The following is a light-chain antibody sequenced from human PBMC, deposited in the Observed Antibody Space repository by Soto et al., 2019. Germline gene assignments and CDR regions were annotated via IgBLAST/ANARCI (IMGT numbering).Light chain of an antibody. CDR2: YVS. CDR1: SSEVGGYNY. V-gene: IGLV2-14*01. CDR3: SSYTSSSPPYV. J-gene: IGLJ1*01. Sequence: QSALTQPASVSGSPGQSITISCTGTSSEVGGYNYVSWYQQHPGKAPKLMIYYVSNRPSGVSNLFSGSKSGNTASLTISGLQAEDEADYYCSSYTSSSPPYVFGTGTKVTVL.